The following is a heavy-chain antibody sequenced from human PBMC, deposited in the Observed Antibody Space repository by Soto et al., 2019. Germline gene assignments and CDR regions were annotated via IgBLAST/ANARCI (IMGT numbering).Heavy chain of an antibody. D-gene: IGHD3-10*01. CDR2: FIPIFVSA. CDR1: GGPVSSYA. J-gene: IGHJ4*02. Sequence: SVKVSCKASGGPVSSYAITWVRQAPGKGLEWMGVFIPIFVSAHYAPKFQGRITITADESTSTAYMELSGLTSEDTAIYYCARDVSSDTTGFRGYDLWGQGTQVTVSS. CDR3: ARDVSSDTTGFRGYDL. V-gene: IGHV1-69*13.